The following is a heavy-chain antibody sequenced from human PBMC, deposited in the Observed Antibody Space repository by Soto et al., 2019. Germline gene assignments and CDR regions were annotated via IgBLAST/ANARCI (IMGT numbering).Heavy chain of an antibody. J-gene: IGHJ6*02. Sequence: ASVKVSCKASGYTFTGYYMHWVRQAPGQELEWMGWINPNSGGTNYAQKFQGWVTMTRDTSISTAYMELSRLRSDDTAVYYCARVAYGDYEEAYYGMDVWGQGTTVTVSS. CDR1: GYTFTGYY. CDR3: ARVAYGDYEEAYYGMDV. D-gene: IGHD4-17*01. CDR2: INPNSGGT. V-gene: IGHV1-2*04.